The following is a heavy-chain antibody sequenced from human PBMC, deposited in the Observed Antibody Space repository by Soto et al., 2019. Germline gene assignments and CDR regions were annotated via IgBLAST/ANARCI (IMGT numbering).Heavy chain of an antibody. Sequence: PSETLSLTCIVSGGSVYSNGHYWGWIRQPPGKGLEWIGSIDNNGVTNYNSSLKCRVTISRDTSKNQFSLRLTSVTAADTAVYYCGKILVGATGHTDADSWGPGTLVTVSS. D-gene: IGHD2-15*01. V-gene: IGHV4-39*01. CDR1: GGSVYSNGHY. J-gene: IGHJ4*02. CDR3: GKILVGATGHTDADS. CDR2: IDNNGVT.